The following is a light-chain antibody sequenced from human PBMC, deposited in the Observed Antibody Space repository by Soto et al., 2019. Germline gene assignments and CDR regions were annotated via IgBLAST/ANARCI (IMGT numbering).Light chain of an antibody. V-gene: IGLV1-40*01. CDR2: ADN. Sequence: QSALTQPPSVSGAPGKTASTSSTGSSSNFGTGYDVHWYQQFPGRAPKLLIYADNKRPSGVPDRISGSKSGTSASLAMAGLQAEDEANYYCQSYDVSLSAWVFGGGTKLTVL. J-gene: IGLJ3*02. CDR1: SSNFGTGYD. CDR3: QSYDVSLSAWV.